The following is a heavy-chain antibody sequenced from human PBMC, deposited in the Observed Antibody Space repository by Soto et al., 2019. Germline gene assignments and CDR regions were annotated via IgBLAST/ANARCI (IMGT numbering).Heavy chain of an antibody. D-gene: IGHD4-17*01. J-gene: IGHJ6*02. CDR3: ARGGWTTGGYYYYYYGMDV. CDR2: VYHSGRT. Sequence: SETLSLTCAVSGYSITTGYYWGWVRRPPGKGLEWIGSVYHSGRTSYNPSLESRVTISVDTSKNQFSLRLSSVTAADTAVYYCARGGWTTGGYYYYYYGMDVWGQGTTVTVSS. V-gene: IGHV4-38-2*01. CDR1: GYSITTGYY.